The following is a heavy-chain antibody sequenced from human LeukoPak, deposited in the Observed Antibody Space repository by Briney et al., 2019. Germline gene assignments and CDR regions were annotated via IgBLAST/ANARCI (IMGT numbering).Heavy chain of an antibody. CDR1: GFTFSSYA. V-gene: IGHV4-34*01. CDR2: VNLQGST. Sequence: PGGSLRLSCAASGFTFSSYAMSWVRQPPGKGLEWIGEVNLQGSTNYNPCLMGRVAIAVDTSENHISLQLTSVTAADTAVYYCAREGGPYRPLDYSGQGTLVTVSS. CDR3: AREGGPYRPLDY. J-gene: IGHJ4*02.